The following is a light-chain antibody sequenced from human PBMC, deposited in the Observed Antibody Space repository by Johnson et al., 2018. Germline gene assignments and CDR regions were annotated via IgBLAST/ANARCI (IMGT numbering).Light chain of an antibody. J-gene: IGLJ1*01. CDR3: GTWDSSLSAGNV. CDR2: ENN. CDR1: SSNIGNNY. Sequence: QSVLTQPPSVSAAPGQKVTISCSGSSSNIGNNYVSWYQQLPGTAPKLLIYENNKRPSGIPDRFSGSKSGTSATLGITGLQTGDEAGYYCGTWDSSLSAGNVIGTGSQVTVL. V-gene: IGLV1-51*02.